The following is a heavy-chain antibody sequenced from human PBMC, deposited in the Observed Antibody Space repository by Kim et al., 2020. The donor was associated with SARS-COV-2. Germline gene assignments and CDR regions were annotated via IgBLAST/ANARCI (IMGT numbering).Heavy chain of an antibody. Sequence: TCYAGSVRGRFTIPRDNSKNTRYLQMNSLRAEDTAVYYCAKDPGYSGYEAWGQGTLVTVSS. CDR2: T. D-gene: IGHD5-12*01. CDR3: AKDPGYSGYEA. J-gene: IGHJ5*02. V-gene: IGHV3-23*01.